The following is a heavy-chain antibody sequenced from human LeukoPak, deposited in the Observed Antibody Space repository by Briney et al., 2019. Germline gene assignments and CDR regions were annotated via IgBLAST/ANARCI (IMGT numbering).Heavy chain of an antibody. D-gene: IGHD3-22*01. J-gene: IGHJ4*02. Sequence: GGSLRLSCAASGFTFSSYEMNWVRQAPGKGLEWVSYISSSGSTIYYADSVKGRFTISRDNAKNSLYLQMNSLRAEDTAVYYCARDPEGYYCDSGAYYPYYFDYWGQGTLVSVSS. V-gene: IGHV3-48*03. CDR1: GFTFSSYE. CDR2: ISSSGSTI. CDR3: ARDPEGYYCDSGAYYPYYFDY.